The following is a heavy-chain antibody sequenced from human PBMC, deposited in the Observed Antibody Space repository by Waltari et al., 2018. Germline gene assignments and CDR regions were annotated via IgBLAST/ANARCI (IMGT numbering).Heavy chain of an antibody. J-gene: IGHJ4*02. Sequence: EVHLVASGGNLVKPGGSLRLSCAASGFNFSNGWMAWVRQRPGKGLEWVGRIKSKTEGGTTDYAAVVKGRFTISRDDSRNTAYLQMNSLRAEDTAFYFCTTDRGVATLPMFDYWGRGTLVTVSS. CDR3: TTDRGVATLPMFDY. D-gene: IGHD1-1*01. CDR1: GFNFSNGW. V-gene: IGHV3-15*01. CDR2: IKSKTEGGTT.